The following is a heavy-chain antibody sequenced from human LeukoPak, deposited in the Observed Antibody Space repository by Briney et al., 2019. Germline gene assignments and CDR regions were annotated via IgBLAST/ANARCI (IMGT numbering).Heavy chain of an antibody. CDR2: ISGSGGST. V-gene: IGHV3-23*01. CDR1: GFTFSNYA. J-gene: IGHJ4*02. D-gene: IGHD5-24*01. Sequence: GGSLRLSCAASGFTFSNYAMSWVRQAPGKGLEWVSVISGSGGSTYYADSVKGRFSISRDNAKNSLYLQMNSLRAEDTAVYYCARGADGAFDYWGQGIVVTVSP. CDR3: ARGADGAFDY.